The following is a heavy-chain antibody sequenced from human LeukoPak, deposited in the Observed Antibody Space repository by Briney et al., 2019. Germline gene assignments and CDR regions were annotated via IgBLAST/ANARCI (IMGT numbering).Heavy chain of an antibody. D-gene: IGHD3-16*01. Sequence: LSETLSLTCTVSGDSISSYYWSWIRQPPGKGLEWIGYIYDSGKTNYNASLISRVTISVDTSKNQFSLKLTSVTPADTAVYYCARRGGTLDYWGQGTLVTVSS. J-gene: IGHJ4*02. CDR2: IYDSGKT. V-gene: IGHV4-59*01. CDR3: ARRGGTLDY. CDR1: GDSISSYY.